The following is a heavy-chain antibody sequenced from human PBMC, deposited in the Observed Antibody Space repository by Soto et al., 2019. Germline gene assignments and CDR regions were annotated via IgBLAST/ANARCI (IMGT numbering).Heavy chain of an antibody. V-gene: IGHV3-23*01. D-gene: IGHD3-22*01. CDR1: GFTFSSYA. J-gene: IGHJ4*02. Sequence: GGSLRLSCAASGFTFSSYAMSWVRQAPGKGLEWVSAISGSGGSTYYADSVKGRFTISRDNSKNTLYLQMNSLRAEDTAVYYCAKLTVYYYDSSGYYDYWGQGTLVTVSS. CDR2: ISGSGGST. CDR3: AKLTVYYYDSSGYYDY.